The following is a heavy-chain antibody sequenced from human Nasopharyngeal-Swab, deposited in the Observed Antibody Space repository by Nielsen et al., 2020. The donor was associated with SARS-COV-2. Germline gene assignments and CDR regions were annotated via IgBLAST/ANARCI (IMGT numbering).Heavy chain of an antibody. V-gene: IGHV3-48*04. D-gene: IGHD1-1*01. Sequence: GESLKISCAAPGFTFSSYSMNWVRQAPGKGLEWVSYISSSSSTIYYADSVKGRFTISRDNAKNSLYLQMNSLRAEDTAVYYCARDVNWNDGAYYFDYWGQGTLVTVSS. J-gene: IGHJ4*02. CDR3: ARDVNWNDGAYYFDY. CDR2: ISSSSSTI. CDR1: GFTFSSYS.